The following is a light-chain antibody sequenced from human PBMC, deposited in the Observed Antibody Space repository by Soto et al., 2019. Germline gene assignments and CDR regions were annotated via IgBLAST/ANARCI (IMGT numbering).Light chain of an antibody. CDR1: QSVLYSSSNKNY. J-gene: IGKJ4*01. CDR2: WAS. V-gene: IGKV4-1*01. Sequence: DIVMTQSPDSLAVSLGERATINCKSSQSVLYSSSNKNYLAWYQQKPGQPPKLLIYWASTRESGVPDRFSVSGSGTDFTLTIVSLQAEDVAVYYCQQYYSTPLTFGGGTKVEIK. CDR3: QQYYSTPLT.